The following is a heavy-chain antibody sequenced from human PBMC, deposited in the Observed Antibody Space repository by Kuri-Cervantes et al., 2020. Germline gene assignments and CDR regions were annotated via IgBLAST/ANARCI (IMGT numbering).Heavy chain of an antibody. V-gene: IGHV3-15*01. CDR3: ATYSSSWYVFDY. D-gene: IGHD6-13*01. CDR1: GFTFSNAW. J-gene: IGHJ4*02. CDR2: IKSKTDGGTT. Sequence: GESLKISCAASGFTFSNAWMSWDRQAPGKGLEWVGRIKSKTDGGTTDYAAPVKGRFTISRDDSKNTLYLQMNSLKTEDTAVYYCATYSSSWYVFDYWGQGTLVTVSS.